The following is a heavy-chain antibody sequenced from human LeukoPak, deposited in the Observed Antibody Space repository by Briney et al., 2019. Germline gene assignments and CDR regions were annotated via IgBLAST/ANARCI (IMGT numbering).Heavy chain of an antibody. Sequence: PGGSLRLSCAASGLTFSGSAMSWVRQAPGKGLEWVANINQDGSEKYYVDSVKGRITISRDNAKNSLFLQMGSLRVEDTAVYYCARESTAGYNSSWYGFRNWGQGTLVTVSS. CDR2: INQDGSEK. CDR1: GLTFSGSA. D-gene: IGHD6-13*01. V-gene: IGHV3-7*01. CDR3: ARESTAGYNSSWYGFRN. J-gene: IGHJ4*02.